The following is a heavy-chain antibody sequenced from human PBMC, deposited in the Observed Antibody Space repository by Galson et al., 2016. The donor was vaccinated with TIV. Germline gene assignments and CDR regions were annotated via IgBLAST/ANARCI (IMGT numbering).Heavy chain of an antibody. V-gene: IGHV3-23*01. Sequence: SLRLSCAASGFTFRDYYMSWIRQAPGKGLEWVSVISSRGSRREYADSVKGRFTISRDNSKKTVSLQMNSLRAEDTAVYYCAKGLDSYYGMDVWGQGTTVTVSS. CDR3: AKGLDSYYGMDV. CDR2: ISSRGSRR. CDR1: GFTFRDYY. D-gene: IGHD3-3*01. J-gene: IGHJ6*02.